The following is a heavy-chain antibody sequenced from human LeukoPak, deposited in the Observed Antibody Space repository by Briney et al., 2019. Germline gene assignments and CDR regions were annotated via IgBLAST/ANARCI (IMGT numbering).Heavy chain of an antibody. V-gene: IGHV1-2*02. CDR3: ARAGYDYGDSFDY. CDR2: INPNSGGT. J-gene: IGHJ4*02. CDR1: GYTFTGYY. Sequence: ASVKVSCKASGYTFTGYYMHWVRQAPGQGLEWMGWINPNSGGTNYAQKFQGRVTMTRDTSISTAYMELSRLRSDDTAVYFCARAGYDYGDSFDYWGQGTLVTVSS. D-gene: IGHD4-17*01.